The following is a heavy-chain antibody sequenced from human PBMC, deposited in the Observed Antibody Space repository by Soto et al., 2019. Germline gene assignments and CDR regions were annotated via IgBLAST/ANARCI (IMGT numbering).Heavy chain of an antibody. V-gene: IGHV1-24*01. Sequence: ASVKVSCKVSGYTLTELSMHWVRQAPGKGLEWMGGFDPEDGETIYAQKFQGRVTMTEDTSTDTAYMELSSLRSEDTAVYYCATRGVVCGGDSICYWGQGTLVTVSS. CDR3: ATRGVVCGGDSICY. CDR1: GYTLTELS. D-gene: IGHD2-21*02. J-gene: IGHJ4*02. CDR2: FDPEDGET.